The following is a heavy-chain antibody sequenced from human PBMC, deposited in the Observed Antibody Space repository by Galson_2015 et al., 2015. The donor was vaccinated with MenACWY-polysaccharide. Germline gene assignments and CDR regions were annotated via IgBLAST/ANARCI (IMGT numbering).Heavy chain of an antibody. CDR3: AREERESSGWSREGY. CDR1: GYTFTGYY. CDR2: INPNSGGT. J-gene: IGHJ4*02. Sequence: SVKVSCKASGYTFTGYYMHWVRQAPRQGLEWMGWINPNSGGTNYAQKFQGRVTMTRDTSISTAYMELSRLRSDDTAVYYCAREERESSGWSREGYWGQGTLVTVSS. D-gene: IGHD6-19*01. V-gene: IGHV1-2*02.